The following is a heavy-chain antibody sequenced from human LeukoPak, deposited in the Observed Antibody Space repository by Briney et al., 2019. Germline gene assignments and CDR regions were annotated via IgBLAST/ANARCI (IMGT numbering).Heavy chain of an antibody. CDR2: IYYSGST. CDR1: GGSISSYY. D-gene: IGHD2-15*01. Sequence: SETLSLTCTVAGGSISSYYRSWIRQPPGKGLEWIGNIYYSGSTNYNPSLKSRVTISVDTSKNQFSLKVSSVTAADTAVYYCARGDSPPDYWGQGTLVTVSS. J-gene: IGHJ4*02. CDR3: ARGDSPPDY. V-gene: IGHV4-59*01.